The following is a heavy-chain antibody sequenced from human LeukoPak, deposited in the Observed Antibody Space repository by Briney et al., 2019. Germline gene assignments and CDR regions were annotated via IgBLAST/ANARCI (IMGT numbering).Heavy chain of an antibody. CDR3: AREGFCGGDCYSPYYFDY. D-gene: IGHD2-21*02. V-gene: IGHV3-74*01. CDR1: GFTFSSYW. J-gene: IGHJ4*02. CDR2: INSDGSST. Sequence: GGSLRLSCAASGFTFSSYWMHWVRQAPGKGLVWVSRINSDGSSTSYADSVKGRFTISRDNAKNTLYLQMNSLRAEDTAVYYCAREGFCGGDCYSPYYFDYWGQGALVTVSS.